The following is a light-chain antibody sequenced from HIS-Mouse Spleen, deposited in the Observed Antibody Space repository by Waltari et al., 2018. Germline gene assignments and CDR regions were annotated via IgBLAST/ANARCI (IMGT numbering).Light chain of an antibody. J-gene: IGKJ5*01. V-gene: IGKV1-5*03. CDR2: KAS. Sequence: DIQMTQSPSTLSASVGDRVTITCRASQRISSWLAWYQQKPGKAPKLLIYKASSLESGVPSRFSGSGSGTEFTLTISSLQPDDFATYYCQQYNSYSSITFGQGTRLEIK. CDR1: QRISSW. CDR3: QQYNSYSSIT.